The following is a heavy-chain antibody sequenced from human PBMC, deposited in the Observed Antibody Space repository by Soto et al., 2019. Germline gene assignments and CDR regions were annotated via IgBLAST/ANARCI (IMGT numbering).Heavy chain of an antibody. Sequence: SVNVSCKTSGYAITSYRVSRGRHATGQGLEWMGWIIPFYDTTNYAQKFQGRVTITADESTSTAYMELSSLRSEDTAVYYCARSQGSSTSLEIYYYYYYGMDVWGQGTTVTVSS. CDR2: IIPFYDTT. V-gene: IGHV1-69*01. CDR1: GYAITSYR. J-gene: IGHJ6*02. CDR3: ARSQGSSTSLEIYYYYYYGMDV. D-gene: IGHD2-2*01.